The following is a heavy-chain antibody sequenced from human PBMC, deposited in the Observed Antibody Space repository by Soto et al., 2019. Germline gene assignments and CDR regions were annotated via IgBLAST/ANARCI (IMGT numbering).Heavy chain of an antibody. Sequence: QVQLQESGPGLVEPSQTLSLTCSVSGGSMGSTGYYWSWIRQDPGKGLEWIGYIYSGGSTKYNPSLTRLLSLSIDTSKNQCSVRLNALTAADTAVYYCARGSYGTGSYFQASFDHWGLGTLVTVSS. CDR2: IYSGGST. V-gene: IGHV4-31*01. D-gene: IGHD3-10*01. CDR3: ARGSYGTGSYFQASFDH. CDR1: GGSMGSTGYY. J-gene: IGHJ4*02.